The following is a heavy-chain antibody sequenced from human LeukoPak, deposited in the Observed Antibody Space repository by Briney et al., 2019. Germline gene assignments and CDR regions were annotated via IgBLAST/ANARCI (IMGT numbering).Heavy chain of an antibody. Sequence: GGSLRLSCAASGFTFSSYWMHWVRHAPGKGLVWVSRINTDGSSTSYADSVKGRFTISRDNAKNTLYLQMNSLGAEDTAVYYCARGATGHPWYFDLWGRGTLVTVSS. CDR2: INTDGSST. J-gene: IGHJ2*01. V-gene: IGHV3-74*01. D-gene: IGHD1-1*01. CDR3: ARGATGHPWYFDL. CDR1: GFTFSSYW.